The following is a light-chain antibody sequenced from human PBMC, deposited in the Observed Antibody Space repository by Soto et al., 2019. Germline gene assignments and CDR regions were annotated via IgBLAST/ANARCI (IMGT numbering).Light chain of an antibody. J-gene: IGKJ1*01. Sequence: EIVMTQSPATLSVSPGERATLSCRASQSVSSNLAWYQQKPGQAPRLLIYGASTRATGIPARFSGSGSGTEFTLTISSLQSEDFAVYYCQQYSNSLTFGQGTKVEIK. CDR2: GAS. CDR1: QSVSSN. V-gene: IGKV3-15*01. CDR3: QQYSNSLT.